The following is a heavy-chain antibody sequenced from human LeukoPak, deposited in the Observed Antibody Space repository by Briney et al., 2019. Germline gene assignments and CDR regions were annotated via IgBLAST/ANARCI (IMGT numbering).Heavy chain of an antibody. D-gene: IGHD3-3*02. CDR3: ATDPGSTGLAVDY. V-gene: IGHV3-21*01. Sequence: PGGSLRLSCAASGFTFRSYSMNWVRQAPGKRLEWVSSISSSSSYIYYADSVKGRFTISRDNAKNSLYLQMNSLRAEDTAVYYSATDPGSTGLAVDYRGQGTLVTVSS. J-gene: IGHJ4*02. CDR2: ISSSSSYI. CDR1: GFTFRSYS.